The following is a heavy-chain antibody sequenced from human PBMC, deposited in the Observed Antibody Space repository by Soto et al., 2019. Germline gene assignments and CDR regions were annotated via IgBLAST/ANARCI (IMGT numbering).Heavy chain of an antibody. CDR2: ISGNGDDP. CDR3: AKGGHFSHFDL. D-gene: IGHD3-3*02. V-gene: IGHV3-23*01. CDR1: GLTFGAYA. J-gene: IGHJ2*01. Sequence: EKQLLDSGGNLVQPGGSLRLSCVASGLTFGAYAMTWIRQAPGKGLEWVSTISGNGDDPFYADSVRGRFTISRDNSNNIHYLQMNSLRVGDTAVYYCAKGGHFSHFDLWGRCTLVTVSS.